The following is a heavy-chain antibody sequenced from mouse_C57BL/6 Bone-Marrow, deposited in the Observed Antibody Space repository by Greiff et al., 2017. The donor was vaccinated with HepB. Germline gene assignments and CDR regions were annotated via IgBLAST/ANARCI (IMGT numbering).Heavy chain of an antibody. CDR2: INPNNGGT. D-gene: IGHD6-1*01. CDR1: GYTFTDYN. V-gene: IGHV1-22*01. Sequence: EVQLQQSGPELVKPGASVKMSCKASGYTFTDYNMHWVKQSHGKSLEWIGYINPNNGGTSYNQKFKGKATLTVNKSSSTAYMELRSLTSEDSAVYYCARWGPLRSWFAYWGQGTLVTVSA. CDR3: ARWGPLRSWFAY. J-gene: IGHJ3*01.